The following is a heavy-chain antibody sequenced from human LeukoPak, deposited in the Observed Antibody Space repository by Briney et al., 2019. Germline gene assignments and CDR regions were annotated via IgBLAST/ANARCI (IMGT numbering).Heavy chain of an antibody. Sequence: ASVKVSCKASGYTFTGYYMHWVRQAPGQGLEWMGWINPNSGGTNYAQKFQGRVTMTRDTSISTAYMELSRLRSDDTAVYYCARVLLAAAGTGEGYWGQGTLVTVSS. CDR3: ARVLLAAAGTGEGY. D-gene: IGHD6-13*01. CDR1: GYTFTGYY. V-gene: IGHV1-2*02. J-gene: IGHJ4*02. CDR2: INPNSGGT.